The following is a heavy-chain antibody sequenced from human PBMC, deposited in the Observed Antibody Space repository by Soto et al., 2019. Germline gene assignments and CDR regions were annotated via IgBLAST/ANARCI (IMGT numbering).Heavy chain of an antibody. Sequence: GGSLRLSCAASGFTLSNYDMSWVRQAPGKGLEWVSTISGSGGGTYYADSVKGRFTISRDNSKNTLSLQMNSLRAEDTAVYYCAKARGSRTPAPGTYWGQGILVTVSS. J-gene: IGHJ4*02. D-gene: IGHD2-2*01. CDR2: ISGSGGGT. CDR1: GFTLSNYD. CDR3: AKARGSRTPAPGTY. V-gene: IGHV3-23*01.